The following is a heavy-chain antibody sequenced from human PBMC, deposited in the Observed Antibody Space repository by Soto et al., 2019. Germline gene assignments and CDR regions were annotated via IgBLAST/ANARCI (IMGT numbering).Heavy chain of an antibody. Sequence: EVQLLESGGGLVQPGGSLRLSCAASGFTFSRYAMGWVRQAPGKGLEWVSVISGSGGNIHYADSVKGRFTISRDNSKNTLYLQMNSLRVEDTAVYNCATQDFRGTTGTTGGQGTLVTVSS. V-gene: IGHV3-23*01. CDR1: GFTFSRYA. CDR3: ATQDFRGTTGTT. J-gene: IGHJ4*02. CDR2: ISGSGGNI. D-gene: IGHD1-1*01.